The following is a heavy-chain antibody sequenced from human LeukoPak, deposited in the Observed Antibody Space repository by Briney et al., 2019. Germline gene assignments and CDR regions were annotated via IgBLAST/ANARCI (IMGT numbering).Heavy chain of an antibody. J-gene: IGHJ4*02. CDR1: GFTFSSYS. CDR3: ARDKEHDDSFFDY. CDR2: ISSSSSYI. D-gene: IGHD4-17*01. Sequence: GGSLRLSCAASGFTFSSYSMNWVRQAPGKGLEWVSSISSSSSYIYYADSVKGRFTISRDNAKNSLYLQMNSLRAEDTAVYYCARDKEHDDSFFDYWGQGTLVTVSS. V-gene: IGHV3-21*01.